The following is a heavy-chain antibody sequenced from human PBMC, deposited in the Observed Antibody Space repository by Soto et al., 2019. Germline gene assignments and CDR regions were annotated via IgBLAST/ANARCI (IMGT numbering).Heavy chain of an antibody. V-gene: IGHV3-74*01. J-gene: IGHJ4*01. D-gene: IGHD3-3*01. CDR3: ARGKTIFGVVGYCFDY. CDR2: INSDGSIT. Sequence: GGSLRLSCAASGFTFNTHWMHWVRQAPGKGLVWVSRINSDGSITDYADSVKGRFTISRDNAKNSLYLQMNSLRAEDTAVYYCARGKTIFGVVGYCFDYWGHGTLVTVSS. CDR1: GFTFNTHW.